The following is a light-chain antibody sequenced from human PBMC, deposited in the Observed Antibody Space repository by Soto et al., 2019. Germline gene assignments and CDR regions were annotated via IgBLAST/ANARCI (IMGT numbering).Light chain of an antibody. V-gene: IGKV1-13*02. CDR1: QGISSA. CDR2: DAS. CDR3: QQFNSYPS. Sequence: AIQLTQSPSSLSASVGDRVTITCRASQGISSALAWYQQKPGKAPKLLIYDASSLESGVSSRFSGSGSGTDFTLTISSLQPEDFATYYCQQFNSYPSFGQGTRLEIK. J-gene: IGKJ5*01.